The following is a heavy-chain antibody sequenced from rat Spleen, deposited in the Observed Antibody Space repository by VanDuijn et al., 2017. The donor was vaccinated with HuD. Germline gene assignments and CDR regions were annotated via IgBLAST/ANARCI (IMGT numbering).Heavy chain of an antibody. CDR2: ISYEGSST. V-gene: IGHV5-22*01. CDR1: GFTFSSFA. Sequence: EVQLVESGGGLVQPGRSLKLSCEASGFTFSSFAMAWVRQGPKKGLEWVASISYEGSSTYYGDSVKGRFTISRDNAKSTLYLQMNSLRSEDTATYYCARRPSLGLGYWYFDFWGPGTMVTVSS. J-gene: IGHJ1*01. D-gene: IGHD3-1*01. CDR3: ARRPSLGLGYWYFDF.